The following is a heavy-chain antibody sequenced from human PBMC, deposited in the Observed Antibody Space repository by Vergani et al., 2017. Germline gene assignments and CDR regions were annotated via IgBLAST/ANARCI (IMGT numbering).Heavy chain of an antibody. D-gene: IGHD3-22*01. V-gene: IGHV3-23*01. CDR3: AGEITMIVATTMYYFDY. CDR2: ISGSGGST. Sequence: EVQLLESGGGLVQPGGSLRLSCAASGFTFSSYAMSWVRQAPGKGREWVSAISGSGGSTYYADSVKGRFTISRDNSKNTLYLQMNSLRAEDTAVYYCAGEITMIVATTMYYFDYWGQGTLVTVSS. CDR1: GFTFSSYA. J-gene: IGHJ4*02.